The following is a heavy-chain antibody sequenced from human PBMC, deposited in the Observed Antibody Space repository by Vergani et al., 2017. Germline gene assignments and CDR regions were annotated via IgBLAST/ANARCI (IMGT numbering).Heavy chain of an antibody. CDR3: AKTDEQPAGRGDYFDY. V-gene: IGHV3-23*01. J-gene: IGHJ4*02. Sequence: EVQLLESGGGLVQPGGSLRLSCAASGFTFSHYAMSWVRQAPGSGLDWVSAISGSGGSTYYADSVKGRFTISRDNSKNTLYLQMNTLRAEDTAVYYCAKTDEQPAGRGDYFDYWGQGTLVTVSS. CDR2: ISGSGGST. D-gene: IGHD3-16*01. CDR1: GFTFSHYA.